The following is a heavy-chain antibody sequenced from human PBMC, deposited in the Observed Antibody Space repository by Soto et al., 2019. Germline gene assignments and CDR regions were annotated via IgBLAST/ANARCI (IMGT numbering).Heavy chain of an antibody. J-gene: IGHJ4*02. CDR2: IYHSGST. Sequence: PSETLSLTCAVSGGSISSSNWWSWVRQPPGKGLEWIGEIYHSGSTNYNPSLKSRVTISVDTSKNKFSLKLSSVTAEDTAVYYCARAPVGAAGLDYWGQGTLVTVSS. CDR1: GGSISSSNW. D-gene: IGHD1-26*01. CDR3: ARAPVGAAGLDY. V-gene: IGHV4-4*02.